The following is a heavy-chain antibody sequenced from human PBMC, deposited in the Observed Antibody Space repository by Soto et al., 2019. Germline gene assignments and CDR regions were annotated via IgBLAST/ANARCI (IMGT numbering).Heavy chain of an antibody. CDR2: IDPYDSYT. V-gene: IGHV5-10-1*01. Sequence: PVESLKISCKASGYSLRNYWISWVRQVPGKGLEWMGRIDPYDSYTDYSPSFQGHVTISVDKSNSTAYLQWSSLKASDTAMYYCARLVVITSFFDPWGQGTLVTVSS. CDR1: GYSLRNYW. J-gene: IGHJ5*02. CDR3: ARLVVITSFFDP. D-gene: IGHD3-22*01.